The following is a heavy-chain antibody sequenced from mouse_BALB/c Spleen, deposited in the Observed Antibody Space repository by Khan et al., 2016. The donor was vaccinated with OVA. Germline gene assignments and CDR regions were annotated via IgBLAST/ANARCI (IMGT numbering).Heavy chain of an antibody. D-gene: IGHD1-1*01. CDR1: GYSITSDYA. CDR3: ARRYYYGHWYFDV. V-gene: IGHV3-2*02. CDR2: ISYSGST. Sequence: EVQLQESGPGLVKPSQSLSLTCTVTGYSITSDYAWNWIRQFPGNKLEWMGYISYSGSTGYNPSLKSRISITRDTSNNQFFLQLNSVTTEDTVTYYCARRYYYGHWYFDVWGAGTTVTVSS. J-gene: IGHJ1*01.